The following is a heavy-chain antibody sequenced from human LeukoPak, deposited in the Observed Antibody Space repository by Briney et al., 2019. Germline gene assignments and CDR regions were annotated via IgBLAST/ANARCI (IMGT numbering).Heavy chain of an antibody. V-gene: IGHV3-21*01. J-gene: IGHJ4*02. D-gene: IGHD4-23*01. CDR2: IGTIGTYI. CDR1: GFTLSRYS. Sequence: PGGSRRLSSPASGFTLSRYSMNWVRHAPGKGLERVASIGTIGTYIYYRDSMKDRFTLPTHNAKNSLYMQMNSLRAEDTAVYYCASETFDYGGNPFDYWGQGTLVTVSS. CDR3: ASETFDYGGNPFDY.